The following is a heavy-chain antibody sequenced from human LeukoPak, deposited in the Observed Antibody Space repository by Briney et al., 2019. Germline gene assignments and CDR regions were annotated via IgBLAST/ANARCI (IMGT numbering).Heavy chain of an antibody. J-gene: IGHJ4*02. CDR1: GFTFSSYA. D-gene: IGHD4-23*01. Sequence: GSLRLSCAASGFTFSSYAMSWVRQAPGKGLEWIGEINHSGSTNYNPSLKSRVTISVDTSKNQFSLKLSSVTAADTAVYYCARGGAMTTLEEGIDYWGQGTLVTVSS. CDR3: ARGGAMTTLEEGIDY. V-gene: IGHV4-34*01. CDR2: INHSGST.